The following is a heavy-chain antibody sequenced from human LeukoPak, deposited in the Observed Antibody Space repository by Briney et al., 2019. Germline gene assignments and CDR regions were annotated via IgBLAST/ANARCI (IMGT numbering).Heavy chain of an antibody. CDR3: AKVAPYGNYVFDR. J-gene: IGHJ4*02. Sequence: PGGSLRLSCAASGFTFTSYAMSWVRQAPGKGLEWVSAIRGSGGSTNYADSVRGRFTISRDNSKNTLYLQMNSLRAEDTAVYYCAKVAPYGNYVFDRWGQGTLVTVSS. CDR1: GFTFTSYA. D-gene: IGHD3-10*02. V-gene: IGHV3-23*01. CDR2: IRGSGGST.